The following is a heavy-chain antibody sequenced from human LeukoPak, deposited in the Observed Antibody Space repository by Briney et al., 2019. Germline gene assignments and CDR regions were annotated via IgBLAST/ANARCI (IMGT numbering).Heavy chain of an antibody. CDR1: GFTFSSYS. D-gene: IGHD3-22*01. J-gene: IGHJ4*02. Sequence: PGGSLRLSCAASGFTFSSYSMNWVRQAPGKGLEWVAVISYDGSNKYYADSVKGRFTISRDNSKNTLYLQMNSLRAEDTAVYYCARGAHYYDSSGYYWDYWGQGTLVTVSS. V-gene: IGHV3-30*03. CDR3: ARGAHYYDSSGYYWDY. CDR2: ISYDGSNK.